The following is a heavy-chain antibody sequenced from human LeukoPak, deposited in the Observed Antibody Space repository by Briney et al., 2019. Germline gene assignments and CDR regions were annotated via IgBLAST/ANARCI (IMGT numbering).Heavy chain of an antibody. J-gene: IGHJ3*02. Sequence: SETLSLTCTVSGGSISSYYWSWIRQPPGKGLEWIGYIYCSGSTNYNPSLKSRVTISVDTSKNQFSLKLSSVTAADTAVYYCARKDSGYGSDAFDIWGQGTMVTVSS. CDR1: GGSISSYY. V-gene: IGHV4-59*01. CDR2: IYCSGST. CDR3: ARKDSGYGSDAFDI. D-gene: IGHD5-12*01.